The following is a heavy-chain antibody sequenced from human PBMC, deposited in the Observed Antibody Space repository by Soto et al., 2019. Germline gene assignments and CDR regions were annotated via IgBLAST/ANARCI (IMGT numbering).Heavy chain of an antibody. CDR2: IYWNDDK. Sequence: QITLKESGPTLVKPTQTLTLTCTFSGFSLSTSGVGVGWIRQPPGKALEWLAPIYWNDDKRYSPSLKSRLTITKDTSKNQVVLTMTNMDPVDTATYYCAHGRPTVTTWGYFDYWGQGTLVTVSS. CDR3: AHGRPTVTTWGYFDY. CDR1: GFSLSTSGVG. J-gene: IGHJ4*02. D-gene: IGHD4-17*01. V-gene: IGHV2-5*01.